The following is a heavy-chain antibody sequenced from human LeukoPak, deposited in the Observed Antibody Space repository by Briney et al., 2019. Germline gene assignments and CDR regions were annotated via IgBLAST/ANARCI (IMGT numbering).Heavy chain of an antibody. CDR1: GFTFSSYE. Sequence: GGSLRLSCAASGFTFSSYEMNWVRQAPGKGLEWVSYISSSGSTIYYADSVKGRFTISRDNAKNSLYLQMNSLRAKDTAVYYCARLAGGYYYYMDVWGKGTTVTVSS. J-gene: IGHJ6*03. CDR3: ARLAGGYYYYMDV. D-gene: IGHD2-21*01. CDR2: ISSSGSTI. V-gene: IGHV3-48*03.